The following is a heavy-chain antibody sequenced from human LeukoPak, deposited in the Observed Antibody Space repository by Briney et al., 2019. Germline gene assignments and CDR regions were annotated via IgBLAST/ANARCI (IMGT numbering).Heavy chain of an antibody. D-gene: IGHD3-16*01. CDR3: ARHPFGSTPFDY. CDR2: INHSGST. V-gene: IGHV4-34*01. CDR1: GGSFSGYY. Sequence: SETLSLTCAVYGGSFSGYYWSWIRQPPGKGLEWIGEINHSGSTNYNPSLKSRVTISVDTSKNQFSLKLSSVTAADTAVYYCARHPFGSTPFDYWGQGTLVTVSS. J-gene: IGHJ4*02.